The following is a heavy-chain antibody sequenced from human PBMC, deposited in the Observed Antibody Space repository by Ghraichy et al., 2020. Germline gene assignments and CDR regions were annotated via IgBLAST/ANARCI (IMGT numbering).Heavy chain of an antibody. CDR3: AREDRYFYYYMDV. J-gene: IGHJ6*03. CDR1: GGSISTNKW. CDR2: VFHTGST. V-gene: IGHV4-4*02. Sequence: YAVSGGSISTNKWWSWVRQPPGKGLEWIGEVFHTGSTNYNPSLKSRVTISVDKSKNQFSLTLNSVTAADTAIYYCAREDRYFYYYMDVWGKGTTVTVSS.